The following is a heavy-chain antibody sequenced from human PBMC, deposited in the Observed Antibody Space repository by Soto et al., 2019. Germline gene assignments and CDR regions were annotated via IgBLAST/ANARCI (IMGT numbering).Heavy chain of an antibody. CDR2: IFHGGTT. CDR3: ARGSVVVPAAVMFNCLDP. CDR1: GAPITWGDHY. D-gene: IGHD2-2*01. J-gene: IGHJ5*02. Sequence: PSETLSLTCALSGAPITWGDHYWNWIRQPPGNGLEWIGYIFHGGTTYYNPSLRSRVTISVDRSRTQFSLKMSSVTAADTAVYYCARGSVVVPAAVMFNCLDPWGQGALVTVSS. V-gene: IGHV4-30-2*01.